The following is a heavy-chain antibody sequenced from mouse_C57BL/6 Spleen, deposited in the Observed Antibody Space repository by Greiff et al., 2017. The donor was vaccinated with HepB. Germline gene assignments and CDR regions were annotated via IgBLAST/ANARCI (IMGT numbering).Heavy chain of an antibody. V-gene: IGHV1-50*01. CDR1: GYTFTSYW. D-gene: IGHD2-1*01. CDR2: IDPSDSYT. J-gene: IGHJ2*01. CDR3: ARSDGNSYFDY. Sequence: QVQLKQPGAELVKPGASVKLSCKASGYTFTSYWMQWVKQRPGQGLEWIGEIDPSDSYTNYNQKFKGKATLTVDTSSSTAYMQLSSLTSEDSAVYYCARSDGNSYFDYWGKGTTLTVSS.